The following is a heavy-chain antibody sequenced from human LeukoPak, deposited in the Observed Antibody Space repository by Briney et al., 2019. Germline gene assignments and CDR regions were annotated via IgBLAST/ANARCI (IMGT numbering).Heavy chain of an antibody. CDR1: GFTFSTYG. CDR2: MSDSGTNT. J-gene: IGHJ4*02. V-gene: IGHV3-23*01. CDR3: ARDGIVATTERFDY. D-gene: IGHD5-12*01. Sequence: GGSLRLSCGASGFTFSTYGMTWVRQAPGKGLEWVSGMSDSGTNTYYADSVKGRFTISRDNSKNTLYLQMNSLRAEDTAVYYCARDGIVATTERFDYWGQGTLVTVSS.